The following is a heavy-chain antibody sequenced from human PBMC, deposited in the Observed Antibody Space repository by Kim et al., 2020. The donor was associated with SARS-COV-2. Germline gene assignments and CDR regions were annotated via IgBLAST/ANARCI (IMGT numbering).Heavy chain of an antibody. Sequence: ASVKVSCKASGYTFTGYYMHWVRQAPGQGLEWMGRINPNSGGTNYAQKFRGRVTMTRDTSISTAYMELSRLRSDDTAVYYCVSSDDSSGYYSAYFDYWGQGTLVTVSS. CDR1: GYTFTGYY. V-gene: IGHV1-2*06. CDR2: INPNSGGT. CDR3: VSSDDSSGYYSAYFDY. J-gene: IGHJ4*02. D-gene: IGHD3-22*01.